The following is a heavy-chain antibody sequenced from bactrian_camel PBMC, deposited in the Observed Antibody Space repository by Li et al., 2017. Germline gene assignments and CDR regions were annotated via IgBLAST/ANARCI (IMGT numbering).Heavy chain of an antibody. D-gene: IGHD6*01. J-gene: IGHJ4*01. V-gene: IGHV3S26*01. Sequence: VQLVESGGGSVQTGGSLRLSCAISGTPSPGYCVGWLRQAPGKEREGVAAIDSDGAASYADSVKGRFTVSQDNAKMTLYLQMNNLKPEDTAVYYCAAESWVHGGDCRTSGDWGQGTQVTVS. CDR1: GTPSPGYC. CDR2: IDSDGAA. CDR3: AAESWVHGGDCRTSGD.